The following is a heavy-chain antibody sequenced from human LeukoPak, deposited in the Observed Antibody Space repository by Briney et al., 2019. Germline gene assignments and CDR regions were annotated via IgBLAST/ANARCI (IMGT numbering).Heavy chain of an antibody. CDR1: GFTFSNYW. J-gene: IGHJ6*03. CDR3: VRGSLASGVVVYYYYYLDV. D-gene: IGHD3-3*01. Sequence: GGSLRLSCAASGFTFSNYWMSWVRQAPGKGLEWVANIKRDGSETYYVDSMKGRFSISRDNAKNSLYLQMNSLRAEDTAVYYCVRGSLASGVVVYYYYYLDVWGKGTTVTVSS. V-gene: IGHV3-7*01. CDR2: IKRDGSET.